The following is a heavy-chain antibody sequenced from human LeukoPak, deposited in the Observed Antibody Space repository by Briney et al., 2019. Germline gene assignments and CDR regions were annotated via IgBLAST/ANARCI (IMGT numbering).Heavy chain of an antibody. CDR1: GYTFTSYG. D-gene: IGHD2-21*01. V-gene: IGHV1-69*13. CDR3: AGIALPGPVGAFDI. Sequence: SVKVSCKASGYTFTSYGISWVRQAPGQGLEWMGDVIPVFGSPNYAQKFRGRVTITADDSTSTAYMELSSLRSEDTALYYCAGIALPGPVGAFDIWGQGTMVTVSS. CDR2: VIPVFGSP. J-gene: IGHJ3*02.